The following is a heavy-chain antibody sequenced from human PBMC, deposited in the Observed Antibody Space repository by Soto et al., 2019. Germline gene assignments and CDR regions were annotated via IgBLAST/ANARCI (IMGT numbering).Heavy chain of an antibody. CDR2: ISAYNGNT. V-gene: IGHV1-18*01. D-gene: IGHD2-2*01. J-gene: IGHJ4*02. CDR1: GYTFTSYG. Sequence: ASVKVSCKASGYTFTSYGISWVRQAPGQGLEWMGWISAYNGNTNYVPKFQGRITMTTDTSTSTAYMELRSLRSDDTALYFCARDTSNYFDFWGQGTPVTVSS. CDR3: ARDTSNYFDF.